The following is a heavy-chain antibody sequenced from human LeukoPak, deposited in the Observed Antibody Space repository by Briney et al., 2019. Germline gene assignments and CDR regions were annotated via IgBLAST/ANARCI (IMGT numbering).Heavy chain of an antibody. D-gene: IGHD2-15*01. Sequence: PGGALILSCAAAGFTFSSYGLHWVRQALGKGLEWVAVIWYDGSNKYYADSVKGRFTTSKDNSKNTLYLQMNSLRAEDTAVYYWARPYCSGGSCYYYGMDVWGQGTTVTVSS. J-gene: IGHJ6*02. V-gene: IGHV3-33*01. CDR3: ARPYCSGGSCYYYGMDV. CDR1: GFTFSSYG. CDR2: IWYDGSNK.